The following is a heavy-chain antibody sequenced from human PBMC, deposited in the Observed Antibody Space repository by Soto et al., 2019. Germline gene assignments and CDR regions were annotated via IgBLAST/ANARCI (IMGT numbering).Heavy chain of an antibody. CDR1: GFTFSSYG. CDR3: ANGPRQSGFSSPGCPAGLDV. J-gene: IGHJ6*02. CDR2: IWYDGSNK. D-gene: IGHD2-15*01. V-gene: IGHV3-33*06. Sequence: QVQLVESGGGVVQPGRSLRLSCAASGFTFSSYGMHWVRQAPGKGLEWVAVIWYDGSNKCYADSVKGRFTISRDNSKNTRYLQNEHLRGEGTAVYYGANGPRQSGFSSPGCPAGLDVWGQGTTVTVSS.